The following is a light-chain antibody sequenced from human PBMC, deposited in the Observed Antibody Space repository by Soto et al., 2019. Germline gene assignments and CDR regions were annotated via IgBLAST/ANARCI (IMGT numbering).Light chain of an antibody. V-gene: IGLV1-40*01. Sequence: QSVLTQPPSVSGAPGQRVTISCTGSSSNIGAGYDVHWYQQLPGTAPKLLIYANSNRPSGVPDRFSGSKSGTSASLAITGLQAEYEAEYYCQSYDTNLRGLFGTGTKLTVL. CDR1: SSNIGAGYD. J-gene: IGLJ1*01. CDR2: ANS. CDR3: QSYDTNLRGL.